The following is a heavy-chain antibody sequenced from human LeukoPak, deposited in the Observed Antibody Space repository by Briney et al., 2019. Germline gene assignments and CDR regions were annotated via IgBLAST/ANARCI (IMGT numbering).Heavy chain of an antibody. D-gene: IGHD3-9*01. CDR2: INHSGST. CDR1: GGSFSGYY. CDR3: ASSDILTGYPLDY. J-gene: IGHJ4*02. Sequence: SETLSLTCAVYGGSFSGYYWSWIRQPPGKGLEWIGEINHSGSTNYNPSLKSRVTISVDTSKNQFSLKLSSVTAADTAVYYCASSDILTGYPLDYRGQGTLVTVSS. V-gene: IGHV4-34*01.